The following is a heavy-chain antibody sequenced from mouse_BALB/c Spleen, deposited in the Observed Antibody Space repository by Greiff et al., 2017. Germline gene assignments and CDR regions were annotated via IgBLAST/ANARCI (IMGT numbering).Heavy chain of an antibody. CDR1: GYTFNSYY. J-gene: IGHJ4*01. V-gene: IGHV1S81*02. CDR2: INPSNGGT. D-gene: IGHD1-1*01. CDR3: TRASITTVVEDAMDD. Sequence: QVLLQQSGAELVKPGASVKLSCKASGYTFNSYYMYWVKQRPGQGLEWIGEINPSNGGTNFNEKFKSKATLTVDKSASTAYMQLSSLTSEDSAVYYSTRASITTVVEDAMDDWGQGTAGTGSS.